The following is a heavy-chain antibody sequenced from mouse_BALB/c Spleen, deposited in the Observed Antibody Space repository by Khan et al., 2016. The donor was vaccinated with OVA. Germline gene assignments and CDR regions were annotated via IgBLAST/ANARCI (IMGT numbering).Heavy chain of an antibody. CDR2: IWAGGGT. CDR1: GFSLTRYN. CDR3: ARAYYRYDGYYALDY. J-gene: IGHJ4*01. D-gene: IGHD2-14*01. V-gene: IGHV2-6-4*01. Sequence: QVQLKESGPGLVAPSQSLSITCTVSGFSLTRYNIHWVRQPPGKGLEWLGMIWAGGGTDYNSTLKSRLNTSKDNSKSQAFLKMNSLQTDDTAMYDCARAYYRYDGYYALDYWGQGTSVTVSS.